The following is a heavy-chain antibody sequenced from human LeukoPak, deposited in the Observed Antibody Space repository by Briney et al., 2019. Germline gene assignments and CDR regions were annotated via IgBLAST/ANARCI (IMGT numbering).Heavy chain of an antibody. J-gene: IGHJ4*02. CDR3: ARVRFLEWLPHDY. Sequence: ASVKVSCKASGYTFTDYYVHWVRQAPGQGLEWMGWINPYSGGTNYAQKFQGRVTMTRDTSISTAYMELSRLRSDDTAVYYCARVRFLEWLPHDYWGQGTLVTVSS. CDR2: INPYSGGT. V-gene: IGHV1-2*02. D-gene: IGHD3-3*01. CDR1: GYTFTDYY.